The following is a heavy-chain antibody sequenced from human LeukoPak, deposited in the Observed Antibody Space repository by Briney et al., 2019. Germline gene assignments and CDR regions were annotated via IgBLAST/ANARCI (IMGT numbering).Heavy chain of an antibody. Sequence: ASVKVSCKASGYTFTSNYMHWVRQAPGQGLEWMGMINPSGGSTSYARKFQGRVTVTSDTSTSTVFMELSSLRSEDTAVYSCARGLWQWLVDYWGQGTLVTVSS. D-gene: IGHD6-19*01. V-gene: IGHV1-46*01. J-gene: IGHJ4*02. CDR2: INPSGGST. CDR1: GYTFTSNY. CDR3: ARGLWQWLVDY.